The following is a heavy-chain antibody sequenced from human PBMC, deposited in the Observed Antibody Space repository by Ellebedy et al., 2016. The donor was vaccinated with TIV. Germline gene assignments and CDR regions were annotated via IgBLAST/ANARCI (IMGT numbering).Heavy chain of an antibody. D-gene: IGHD1/OR15-1a*01. CDR2: VCFDGINK. J-gene: IGHJ4*02. CDR1: GFSFSAND. Sequence: PGGSLRLSCAASGFSFSANDMHWVRQAPGKGLEWVALVCFDGINKYYGDSVKGRFTISRDNAKNSVYLQMNSLRAEDTAVYYCARENWYNDYWGQGTLVTVSS. V-gene: IGHV3-33*01. CDR3: ARENWYNDY.